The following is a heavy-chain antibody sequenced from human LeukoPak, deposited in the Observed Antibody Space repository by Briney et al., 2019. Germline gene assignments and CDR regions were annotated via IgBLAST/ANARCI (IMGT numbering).Heavy chain of an antibody. Sequence: SETLSPTCIVSGVSISGGDYWSWIRQHPGKGLEWIGYIFYRGNTYYSPSLKSRVSMFIDTSKNQFSLMLSSVTAADTAVYYCAIVIEHSGRFDPWGQGTLVTVFS. D-gene: IGHD5-12*01. CDR2: IFYRGNT. V-gene: IGHV4-31*03. J-gene: IGHJ5*02. CDR1: GVSISGGDY. CDR3: AIVIEHSGRFDP.